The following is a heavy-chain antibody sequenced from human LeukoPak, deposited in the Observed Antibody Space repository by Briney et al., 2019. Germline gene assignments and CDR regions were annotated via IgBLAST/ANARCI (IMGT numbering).Heavy chain of an antibody. J-gene: IGHJ5*02. Sequence: SETLSLTCTVSGGSISSSSYYWGWIRQPPGKGLEWIGSIYYSGSTYYNPSLKSRVTISVDTSKNQFSLKLSSVTAADTAVYYCARHMPGWLVLYNWFDPWGQGTLVTVSS. CDR3: ARHMPGWLVLYNWFDP. V-gene: IGHV4-39*01. D-gene: IGHD6-19*01. CDR2: IYYSGST. CDR1: GGSISSSSYY.